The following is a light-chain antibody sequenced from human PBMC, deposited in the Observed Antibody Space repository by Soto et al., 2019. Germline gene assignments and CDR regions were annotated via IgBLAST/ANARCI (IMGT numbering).Light chain of an antibody. Sequence: ETVLTQSPATLSLSPGERATLSCRASQSISSYLAWYQQKPGQGPRLLIYDASNRATGIPARFSGSGSGTDFTLTISSLEPEDFAVYYCQQSTNWPGGTFGQGTKLEI. CDR1: QSISSY. J-gene: IGKJ2*01. V-gene: IGKV3-11*01. CDR2: DAS. CDR3: QQSTNWPGGT.